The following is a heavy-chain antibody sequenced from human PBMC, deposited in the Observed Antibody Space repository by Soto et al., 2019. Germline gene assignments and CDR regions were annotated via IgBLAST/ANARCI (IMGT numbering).Heavy chain of an antibody. Sequence: SVKVSCKASGGTFSSYTISWVRQAPGQGLEWMGRIIPILGIANYAQKFQGRVTITADKSTSTAYMELSSSVTTADTAVYYCTKLPWADYGGIFDPWGQGTLVTVSS. D-gene: IGHD4-17*01. CDR3: TKLPWADYGGIFDP. J-gene: IGHJ5*02. V-gene: IGHV1-69*02. CDR2: IIPILGIA. CDR1: GGTFSSYT.